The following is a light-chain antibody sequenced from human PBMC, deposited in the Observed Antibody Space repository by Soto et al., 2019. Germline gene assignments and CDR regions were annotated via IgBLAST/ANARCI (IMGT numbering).Light chain of an antibody. CDR3: SSYTSSSTL. CDR2: AVT. Sequence: QSALTQPASVSGSPGQSITISCTGNSSDIGAYNYVSWYQQHPGKAPKLMIYAVTDRPSGVSSRFSGSKSANTASLTISGLQAEDEADYYCSSYTSSSTLFGTGTKLTVL. J-gene: IGLJ1*01. CDR1: SSDIGAYNY. V-gene: IGLV2-14*01.